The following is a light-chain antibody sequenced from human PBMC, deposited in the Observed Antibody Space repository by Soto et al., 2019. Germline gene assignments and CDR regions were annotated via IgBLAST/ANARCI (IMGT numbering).Light chain of an antibody. J-gene: IGKJ1*01. CDR3: QKYDSAPWT. Sequence: IQMTQSPSSLSASVGDRVIITCRASQGIGNSLAWYQQKAGRVPKLLMHSASTLLSGVPSRFSGSGSGTDFTLTISSLQPEDVATSYCQKYDSAPWTFGQGTKVEIK. V-gene: IGKV1-27*01. CDR2: SAS. CDR1: QGIGNS.